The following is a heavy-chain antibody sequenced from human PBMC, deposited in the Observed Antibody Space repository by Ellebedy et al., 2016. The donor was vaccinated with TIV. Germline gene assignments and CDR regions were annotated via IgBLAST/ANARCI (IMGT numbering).Heavy chain of an antibody. D-gene: IGHD1-14*01. CDR2: VYPGDSDT. CDR1: GYSFSSYW. CDR3: ARRTTDSGTDF. V-gene: IGHV5-51*01. J-gene: IGHJ4*02. Sequence: PGGSLRLSCKGFGYSFSSYWIAWVRQMPGKGLEWMGNVYPGDSDTRYSPSFEGQVTMSADKSISTAYLQWSSLKASDTAMYYCARRTTDSGTDFWGQGTLVIVSS.